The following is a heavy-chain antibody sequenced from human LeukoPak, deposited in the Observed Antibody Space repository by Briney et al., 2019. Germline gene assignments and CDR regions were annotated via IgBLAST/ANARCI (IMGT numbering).Heavy chain of an antibody. V-gene: IGHV3-7*04. CDR3: TRVGYIDEGIDY. D-gene: IGHD5-24*01. Sequence: GGSLRLSCAASGFTFSSYAMSWVRQAPGKGLEWVANIKQDGSKKSYVDSVKGRFTISRDNTKNSLYLQMNSLRAEDTAIYYCTRVGYIDEGIDYWGQGTLVTVSS. J-gene: IGHJ4*02. CDR1: GFTFSSYA. CDR2: IKQDGSKK.